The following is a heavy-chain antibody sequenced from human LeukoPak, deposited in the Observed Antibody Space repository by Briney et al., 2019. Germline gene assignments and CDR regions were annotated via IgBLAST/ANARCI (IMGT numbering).Heavy chain of an antibody. D-gene: IGHD3-10*01. J-gene: IGHJ4*02. CDR1: GGSISNSFYY. CDR2: IYHSGST. Sequence: SETLSLTCTVSGGSISNSFYYWGWIRQPPGKGLEWIGSIYHSGSTYYNPSLKSRVTISVDTSKNQFSLRLSSVTAADTAVYYCAIEVRGVISYWGQGTLVTVSS. CDR3: AIEVRGVISY. V-gene: IGHV4-39*07.